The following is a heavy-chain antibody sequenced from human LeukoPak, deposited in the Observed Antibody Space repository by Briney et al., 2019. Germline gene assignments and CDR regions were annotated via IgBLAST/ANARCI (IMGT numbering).Heavy chain of an antibody. Sequence: GGSLRLSCAASGFTFSSYAMHWVCQAPGKGLEWVAVISYDGSNKYYADSVKGRFTISRDNSKNTLYLQMNSLRAEDTAAYYCARALRFLEWLGIDYWGQGTLVTVSS. D-gene: IGHD3-3*01. V-gene: IGHV3-30-3*01. CDR2: ISYDGSNK. CDR1: GFTFSSYA. J-gene: IGHJ4*02. CDR3: ARALRFLEWLGIDY.